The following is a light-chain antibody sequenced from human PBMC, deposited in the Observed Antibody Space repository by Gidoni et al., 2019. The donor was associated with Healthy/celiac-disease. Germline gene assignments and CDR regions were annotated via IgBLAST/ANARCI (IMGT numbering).Light chain of an antibody. CDR1: SLRRYY. J-gene: IGLJ3*02. V-gene: IGLV3-19*01. CDR2: GKN. CDR3: YSRDSSGNPLGV. Sequence: SSELTQDPAVSVALGQTVRITCQGDSLRRYYASWYQQKPGQAPVLVIYGKNNRPSGIPDRFSGSNSGITASLTITGAQAEDEAGYYCYSRDSSGNPLGVFGGGTKLTVL.